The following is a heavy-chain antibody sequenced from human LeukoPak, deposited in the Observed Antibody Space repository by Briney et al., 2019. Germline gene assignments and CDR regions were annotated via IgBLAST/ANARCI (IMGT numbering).Heavy chain of an antibody. CDR3: AKDLTMIVVVTTTSRGDY. J-gene: IGHJ4*02. CDR1: GFTFSSYA. V-gene: IGHV3-23*01. CDR2: ISGSGGST. D-gene: IGHD3-22*01. Sequence: GGSLRLSCAASGFTFSSYAMSWVRQAPGKGLEWVSAISGSGGSTYYADSVKGRFTISRDNSKNTLYLPMNSLRAEDTAVYYCAKDLTMIVVVTTTSRGDYWGQGTLVTVSS.